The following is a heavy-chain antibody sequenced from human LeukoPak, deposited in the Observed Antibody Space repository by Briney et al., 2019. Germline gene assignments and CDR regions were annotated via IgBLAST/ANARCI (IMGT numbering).Heavy chain of an antibody. V-gene: IGHV3-21*01. D-gene: IGHD1-14*01. CDR3: ARDTSPEGFDF. CDR2: ISSSSYYI. Sequence: PGGSLRLSCAASGFTFSNYNMNWVRQAPGKGLEWVSSISSSSYYIYYADSVKGRFSISRDNAKKSLYLQMNSLTVEDTAVYHCARDTSPEGFDFWGQGTMVTVSS. J-gene: IGHJ3*01. CDR1: GFTFSNYN.